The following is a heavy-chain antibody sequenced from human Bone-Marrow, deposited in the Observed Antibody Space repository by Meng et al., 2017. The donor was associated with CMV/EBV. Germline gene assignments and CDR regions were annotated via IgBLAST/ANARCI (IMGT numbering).Heavy chain of an antibody. V-gene: IGHV3-53*01. CDR2: IYSGTNT. CDR3: ARGKVGAQYCPYYYGMDV. J-gene: IGHJ6*02. CDR1: GFSVSSNY. Sequence: GGSLKISCAASGFSVSSNYMSWVRQAPGKGLEWVSVIYSGTNTYYADSVKGRFTISSDNSKNTLYLQMNSLKAEDTDRYCCARGKVGAQYCPYYYGMDVWGQGTTVTVSS. D-gene: IGHD1-26*01.